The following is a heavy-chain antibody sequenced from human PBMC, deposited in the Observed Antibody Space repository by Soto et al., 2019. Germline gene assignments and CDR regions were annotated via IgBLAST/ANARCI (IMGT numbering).Heavy chain of an antibody. D-gene: IGHD6-19*01. J-gene: IGHJ4*02. V-gene: IGHV1-3*01. CDR3: ARAVAVPADFDY. CDR2: INAGNGNT. Sequence: ASVKVSCKASGYTFTGYAMHWVRQAPGQRLEWMGWINAGNGNTKYSQKFQGRVTITRDTSAGAAYMELSSLSSEDTAVYYCARAVAVPADFDYWGQGTLVTVCS. CDR1: GYTFTGYA.